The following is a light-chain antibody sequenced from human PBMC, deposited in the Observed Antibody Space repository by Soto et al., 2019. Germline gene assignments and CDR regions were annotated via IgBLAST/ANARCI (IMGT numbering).Light chain of an antibody. CDR3: QQYGSSIT. Sequence: EIVLTQSPGTLSLSPGERATLSCRASQSVPRSYLAWYQQKPGQAPRLLIYGTSSRATGIPDRFSGSGSGTDFTLTISRLEPEAFAVFYCQQYGSSITFGQGTLLEIK. J-gene: IGKJ5*01. V-gene: IGKV3-20*01. CDR1: QSVPRSY. CDR2: GTS.